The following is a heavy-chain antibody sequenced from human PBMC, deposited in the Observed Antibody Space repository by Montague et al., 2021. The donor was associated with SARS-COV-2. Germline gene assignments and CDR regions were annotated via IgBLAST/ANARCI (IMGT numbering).Heavy chain of an antibody. CDR3: TRGIDSYKTGY. CDR2: LFHIDTA. J-gene: IGHJ4*02. V-gene: IGHV4-61*01. D-gene: IGHD6-13*01. CDR1: DGSVISTYPH. Sequence: SETLSLTCTVSDGSVISTYPHWHWVRQSPGRGLEWIGGYLFHIDTADYNASLRSRVTISVDTSKNQFSLKLTSVTAADTAVYYCTRGIDSYKTGYWGQGIQVTVFS.